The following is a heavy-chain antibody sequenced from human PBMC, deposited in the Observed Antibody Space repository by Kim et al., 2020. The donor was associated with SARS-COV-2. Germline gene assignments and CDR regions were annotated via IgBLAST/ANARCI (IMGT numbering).Heavy chain of an antibody. CDR3: ATLGGNYYDSSGYYYYYGMDV. Sequence: GGSLRLSCAASGFTFSSYEMNWVRQAPGKGLEWVSYISSSGSTIYYADSVKGRFTISRDNAKNSLYLQMNSLRAEDTAVYYCATLGGNYYDSSGYYYYYGMDVWGQGTTVTVSS. CDR2: ISSSGSTI. D-gene: IGHD3-22*01. CDR1: GFTFSSYE. J-gene: IGHJ6*02. V-gene: IGHV3-48*03.